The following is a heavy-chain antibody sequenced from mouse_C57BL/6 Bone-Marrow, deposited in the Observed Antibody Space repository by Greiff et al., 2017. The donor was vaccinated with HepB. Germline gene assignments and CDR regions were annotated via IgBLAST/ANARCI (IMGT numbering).Heavy chain of an antibody. CDR2: ISSGGSYT. CDR3: ARGFY. V-gene: IGHV5-6*02. J-gene: IGHJ2*01. CDR1: GFTFSSYG. Sequence: EVKLVESGGDLVKPGGSLKLSCAASGFTFSSYGMSWVRQTPDKRLEWVATISSGGSYTYYPDSVKGRFTISRDNAKNTLYLQMSSLKSEDTAMYYCARGFYWGQGTTLTVSS.